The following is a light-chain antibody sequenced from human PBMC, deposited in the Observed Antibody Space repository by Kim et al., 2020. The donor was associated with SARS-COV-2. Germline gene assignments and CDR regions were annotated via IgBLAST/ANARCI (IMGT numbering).Light chain of an antibody. J-gene: IGLJ3*02. Sequence: NFMLTQPHSVSESPGKTVTISCTRSSGSIASNYVQWFQQRPASAPTTVIFEDDHRPSGVPDRFSGSIDRSSNSASLTIAGLETDDEADYYCQSYYNTEGVFGGGTQLTVL. CDR1: SGSIASNY. CDR3: QSYYNTEGV. CDR2: EDD. V-gene: IGLV6-57*03.